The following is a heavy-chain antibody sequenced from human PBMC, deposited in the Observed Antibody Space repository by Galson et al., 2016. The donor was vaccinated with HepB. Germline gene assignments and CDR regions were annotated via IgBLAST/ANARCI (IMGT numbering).Heavy chain of an antibody. D-gene: IGHD5-12*01. CDR3: ARMEKWPTAHADV. CDR1: GGSFTAHY. V-gene: IGHV4-34*01. CDR2: INHGGAT. J-gene: IGHJ4*02. Sequence: SETLSLTCAVYGGSFTAHYWTWIRQHPGKGFEWIGDINHGGATNYNPSLGSRVTISVDTSKNQLSLSLNSVTAADTAVYCCARMEKWPTAHADVWGQGTLVTVSS.